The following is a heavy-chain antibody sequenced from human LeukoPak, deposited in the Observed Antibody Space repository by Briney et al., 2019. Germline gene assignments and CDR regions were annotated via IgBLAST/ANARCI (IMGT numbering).Heavy chain of an antibody. CDR3: AKEVQGISMFDT. D-gene: IGHD6-13*01. J-gene: IGHJ4*02. V-gene: IGHV3-21*06. CDR1: GFTFSSYS. Sequence: GGSLRLSCAASGFTFSSYSMNWVRQAPGKGLEWVSSISSSSSYIYYADSVKGRFTISRDNSKNIMYLQMNSLGTEDTAVYYCAKEVQGISMFDTWGQGILVTVSS. CDR2: ISSSSSYI.